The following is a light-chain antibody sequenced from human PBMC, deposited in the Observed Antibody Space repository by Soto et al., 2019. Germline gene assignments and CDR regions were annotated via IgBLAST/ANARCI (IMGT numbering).Light chain of an antibody. CDR3: QSYDNSLSGWV. Sequence: QPVLTQPPSISGAPGQRVTISCTGGSSNIITGFDVHWFQQLPGTAPKLLIYGNNNRPSGVPDRFSGSKSGTSASLAITGLQAEDEADYYCQSYDNSLSGWVFGGGTKVTVL. J-gene: IGLJ3*02. CDR2: GNN. V-gene: IGLV1-40*01. CDR1: SSNIITGFD.